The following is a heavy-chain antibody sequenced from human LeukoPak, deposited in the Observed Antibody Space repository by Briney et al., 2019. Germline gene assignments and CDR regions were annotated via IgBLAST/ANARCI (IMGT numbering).Heavy chain of an antibody. J-gene: IGHJ4*02. Sequence: GASVKVSCKASGYTFASYYIHWVRQAPGQGLEWMGIINPSGGSTSYAQEFHGRVTMTTDTSTSTLYMDLSSLRSEDTAVYYCARGPHTSSWPDIPRDYWGQGTLVSVSS. V-gene: IGHV1-46*03. CDR2: INPSGGST. D-gene: IGHD6-13*01. CDR1: GYTFASYY. CDR3: ARGPHTSSWPDIPRDY.